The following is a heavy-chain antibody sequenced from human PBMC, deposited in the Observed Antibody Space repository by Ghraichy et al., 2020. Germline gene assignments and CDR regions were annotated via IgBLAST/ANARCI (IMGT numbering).Heavy chain of an antibody. CDR1: GFTFSSYA. J-gene: IGHJ4*02. CDR3: PALGVPDTNYGDSVDY. V-gene: IGHV3-23*01. D-gene: IGHD4-17*01. CDR2: ISGSGGST. Sequence: GGSLRLSCAASGFTFSSYAMSWVRQAPGKGLEWVSAISGSGGSTYYADSVKGRFTISRDNSKNTLYLQMNSLRAEDTAVYYCPALGVPDTNYGDSVDYWGQGTLVTVSS.